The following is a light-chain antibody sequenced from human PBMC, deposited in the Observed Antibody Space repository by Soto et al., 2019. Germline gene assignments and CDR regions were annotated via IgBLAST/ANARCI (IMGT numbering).Light chain of an antibody. CDR2: GNS. Sequence: QSVLTQPPSVSGAPGQRVTISCTGSSSNIGAGYDVHWYQQLPGTAPKLLIYGNSNRPSGVPDRFSGSKSGTSASLAITGLQAEDEADYSCQSYDSSLSGSYVFGTGTQLTVL. V-gene: IGLV1-40*01. J-gene: IGLJ1*01. CDR3: QSYDSSLSGSYV. CDR1: SSNIGAGYD.